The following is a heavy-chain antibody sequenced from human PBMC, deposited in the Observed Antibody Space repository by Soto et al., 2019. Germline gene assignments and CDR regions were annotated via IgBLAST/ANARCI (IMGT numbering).Heavy chain of an antibody. CDR2: IYSGGST. D-gene: IGHD2-2*01. CDR3: ARFVRSCSATTCSTRADV. V-gene: IGHV4-61*01. CDR1: GGFVNSDTHS. Sequence: SETLSLTCTVSGGFVNSDTHSWSWIRQTPGKRLEWIGFIYSGGSTKNPSLRSRVTMSVDTSKNQFSLKLRSVIVADTAVYHCARFVRSCSATTCSTRADVWGQGITVTAP. J-gene: IGHJ6*02.